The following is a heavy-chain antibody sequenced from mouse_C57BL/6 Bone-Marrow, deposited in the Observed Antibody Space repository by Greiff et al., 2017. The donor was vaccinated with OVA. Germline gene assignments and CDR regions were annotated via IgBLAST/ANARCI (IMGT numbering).Heavy chain of an antibody. J-gene: IGHJ3*01. CDR3: ARSLYEDFAY. D-gene: IGHD2-3*01. CDR1: GYTFTSYW. Sequence: QVQLKQSGAELAKPGASVKLSCKASGYTFTSYWMHWVKQRPGQGLEWIGYINPSSGYTKYNQKFKDKATLTADKSSSTAYMQMISLTYEDSAVYYCARSLYEDFAYWGKGTLVTVSA. V-gene: IGHV1-7*01. CDR2: INPSSGYT.